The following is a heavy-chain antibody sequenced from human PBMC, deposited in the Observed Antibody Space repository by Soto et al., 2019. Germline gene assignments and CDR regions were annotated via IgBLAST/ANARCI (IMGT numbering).Heavy chain of an antibody. D-gene: IGHD3-22*01. CDR2: IYYSGST. V-gene: IGHV4-59*01. CDR1: GGSISSYY. CDR3: ASGDYYQLGY. J-gene: IGHJ4*02. Sequence: QVQLQESGPGLVKPSETLSLTCTVSGGSISSYYWSWIRQPPGKGLEWIGYIYYSGSTNYNPSLKSRVTISVDTSKNQFSLKLSSVTAADTAVYYCASGDYYQLGYWGQGTLVTVSS.